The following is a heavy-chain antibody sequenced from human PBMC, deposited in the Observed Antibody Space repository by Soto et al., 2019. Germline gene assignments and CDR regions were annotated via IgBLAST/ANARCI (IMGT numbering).Heavy chain of an antibody. Sequence: QVQLLESGPGLVKPSETLTLTCTVSGGSINTYYWSWIRQPPGKGREWIGYIYYSGSTNYNPSLKSRVTMSVDTSKNQFSLKLSSVTAADTAVYYCARGGSSAWHNWFDPWGQGTLVTVSS. D-gene: IGHD6-25*01. CDR1: GGSINTYY. CDR3: ARGGSSAWHNWFDP. CDR2: IYYSGST. J-gene: IGHJ5*02. V-gene: IGHV4-59*01.